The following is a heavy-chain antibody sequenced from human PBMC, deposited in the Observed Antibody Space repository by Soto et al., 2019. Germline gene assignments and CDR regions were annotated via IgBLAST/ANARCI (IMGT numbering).Heavy chain of an antibody. CDR3: AGSSDDGRDN. D-gene: IGHD1-26*01. J-gene: IGHJ1*01. CDR2: ISSSSSFI. CDR1: GFSLSDYS. V-gene: IGHV3-21*01. Sequence: EVQLVECGGGLVKPGGSLRLSCAASGFSLSDYSMNWIRQAPGKGLEWVASISSSSSFIHYAESMKGRFTISRDNAKNSLSLQMNSLSAEDMAVYYCAGSSDDGRDNWGQCTLVTVSS.